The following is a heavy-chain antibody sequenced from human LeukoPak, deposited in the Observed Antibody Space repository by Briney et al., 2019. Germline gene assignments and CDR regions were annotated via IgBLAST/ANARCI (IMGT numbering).Heavy chain of an antibody. CDR2: INHSGST. V-gene: IGHV4-34*01. J-gene: IGHJ6*03. Sequence: SEPLSLPCAVYGGSFRGYYWSWVRPPPGKGLEWIGEINHSGSTNYNPSLKSRVTISVDTSKNQFSLKLSSVTAADTAVYYCARRRDGYNYSYYYYMDVWGKGTTVTVSS. D-gene: IGHD5-24*01. CDR1: GGSFRGYY. CDR3: ARRRDGYNYSYYYYMDV.